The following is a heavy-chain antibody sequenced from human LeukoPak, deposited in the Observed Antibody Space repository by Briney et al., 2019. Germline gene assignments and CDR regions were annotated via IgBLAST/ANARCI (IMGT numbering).Heavy chain of an antibody. CDR1: GFSFSDSY. D-gene: IGHD1-1*01. CDR2: ISSSGATI. J-gene: IGHJ3*02. V-gene: IGHV3-11*01. CDR3: AKDGLVQLENDAFDI. Sequence: PGGSLRLSCAASGFSFSDSYMSWIRQAPGKGLECISYISSSGATIYYADSVKGRFTLSRDNAKNSLYLQMNSLRAEDTAVYYCAKDGLVQLENDAFDIWGQGTMVTVSS.